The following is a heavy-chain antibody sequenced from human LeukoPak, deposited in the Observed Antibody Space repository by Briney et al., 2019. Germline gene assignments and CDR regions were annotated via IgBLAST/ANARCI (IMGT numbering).Heavy chain of an antibody. CDR1: GYTFTGYY. J-gene: IGHJ4*02. D-gene: IGHD3-10*01. V-gene: IGHV1-2*02. CDR2: INPNSGGT. Sequence: ASVKVSCKASGYTFTGYYMHWVRQAPGQGLEWMGWINPNSGGTNYAQKFQGRVTMTRDTSISTAYMELSRLRSDDTAVYYCASYYYGSGSSHPFNYWGQGTLVTVSS. CDR3: ASYYYGSGSSHPFNY.